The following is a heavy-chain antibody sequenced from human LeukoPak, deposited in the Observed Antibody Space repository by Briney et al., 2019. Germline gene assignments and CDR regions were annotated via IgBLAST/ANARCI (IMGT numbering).Heavy chain of an antibody. CDR2: ISYDGSNK. V-gene: IGHV3-30-3*01. J-gene: IGHJ4*02. Sequence: GGSLRLSCAASGFTFSSYAMHWVRQAPGKGLERVAVISYDGSNKYYADSVKGRFTISRDNSKNTLYLQMNSLRAEDTAVYYCARAFYYGSWATGYWGQGSLVTVSS. CDR3: ARAFYYGSWATGY. CDR1: GFTFSSYA. D-gene: IGHD3-10*01.